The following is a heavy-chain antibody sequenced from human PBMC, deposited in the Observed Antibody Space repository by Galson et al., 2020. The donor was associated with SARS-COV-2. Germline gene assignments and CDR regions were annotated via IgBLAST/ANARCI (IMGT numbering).Heavy chain of an antibody. Sequence: SGPKLVQHTQTLTLTCTFSGFSLSTSGMCVSWIRQPPGKALEWLARIDWDDDKYYSTSLKTRLTISKDTSKNQVVLTMTNMDPVDTATYYCARSPSLPVAYDYWGQGTLVTVSS. J-gene: IGHJ4*02. V-gene: IGHV2-70*11. CDR2: IDWDDDK. CDR3: ARSPSLPVAYDY. D-gene: IGHD3-16*02. CDR1: GFSLSTSGMC.